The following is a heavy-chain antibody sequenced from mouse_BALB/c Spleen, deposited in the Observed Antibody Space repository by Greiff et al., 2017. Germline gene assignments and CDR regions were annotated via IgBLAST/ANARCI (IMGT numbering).Heavy chain of an antibody. J-gene: IGHJ4*01. D-gene: IGHD2-3*01. CDR3: ARWGLLLAMDY. Sequence: EVKLVESGGGLVQPGGSRKLSCAASGFTFSSFGMHWVRQAPEKGLEWVAYISSGSSTIYYADTVKGRFTISRDNPKNTLFLQMTSLRSEDTAMYYCARWGLLLAMDYWGQGTSVTVSS. V-gene: IGHV5-17*02. CDR1: GFTFSSFG. CDR2: ISSGSSTI.